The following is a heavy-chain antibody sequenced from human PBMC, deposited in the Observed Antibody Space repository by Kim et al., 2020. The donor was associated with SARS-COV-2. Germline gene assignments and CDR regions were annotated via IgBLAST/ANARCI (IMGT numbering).Heavy chain of an antibody. CDR3: ARQAWGGFGEFIPYTLDT. CDR1: GDSISSRSYY. V-gene: IGHV4-39*01. J-gene: IGHJ5*02. D-gene: IGHD3-10*01. CDR2: IYYSGTT. Sequence: SETLSLTCTVSGDSISSRSYYWGWIRQPPGKGLEWIGTIYYSGTTYYNPSLKSRVAISVDTSKYQFSLRLSSVTAADTAVYYCARQAWGGFGEFIPYTLDTWGRGTLVTVSS.